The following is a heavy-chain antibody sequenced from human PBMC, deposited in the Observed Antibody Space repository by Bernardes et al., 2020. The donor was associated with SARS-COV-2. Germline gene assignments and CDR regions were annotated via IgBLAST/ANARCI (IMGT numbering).Heavy chain of an antibody. CDR1: GASISSGTYY. CDR2: IYHSGAT. V-gene: IGHV4-31*03. Sequence: SETLSLTCTVSGASISSGTYYWNWIRQRPGKGLEWIGLIYHSGATYYSPSLRGRITISVDTSNNQFSLSLTSVTAADTAVYYCSRQMSPPGYFLMSPSLDLWGQGTMVIVSA. D-gene: IGHD5-12*01. J-gene: IGHJ3*01. CDR3: SRQMSPPGYFLMSPSLDL.